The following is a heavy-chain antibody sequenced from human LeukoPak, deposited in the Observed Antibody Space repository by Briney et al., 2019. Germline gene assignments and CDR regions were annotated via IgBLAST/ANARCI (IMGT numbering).Heavy chain of an antibody. CDR1: GYTFTSYG. D-gene: IGHD6-13*01. CDR2: ISAYNGNT. V-gene: IGHV1-18*01. CDR3: ARDSYSSSWFPYYYYCYGMDV. Sequence: ASVKVSRKASGYTFTSYGISWVRQAPGQGLEWMGWISAYNGNTNYAQKLQGRVTMTTDTSTSTAYMELRSLRSDDTAVYYCARDSYSSSWFPYYYYCYGMDVWGQGTTVTVSS. J-gene: IGHJ6*02.